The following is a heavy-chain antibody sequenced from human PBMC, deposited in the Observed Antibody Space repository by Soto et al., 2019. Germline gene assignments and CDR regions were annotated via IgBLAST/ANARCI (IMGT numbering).Heavy chain of an antibody. J-gene: IGHJ5*02. CDR1: GGSITSANW. CDR2: ISHSGIT. V-gene: IGHV4-4*02. Sequence: SETLSLTCAVSGGSITSANWWTWVRQPPGGGLEWIGEISHSGITNYKASPKSRVTMSVDKTKNDVSLKLTSVTAADTAVYYCARVLRGWFDPWGQGTTVTVSS. CDR3: ARVLRGWFDP.